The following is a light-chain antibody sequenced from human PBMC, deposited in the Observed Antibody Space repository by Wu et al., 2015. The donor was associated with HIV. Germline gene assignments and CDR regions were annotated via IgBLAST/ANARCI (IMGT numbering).Light chain of an antibody. J-gene: IGKJ1*01. V-gene: IGKV1-9*01. CDR1: QGISSY. Sequence: DIQLTQSPSFLSASIGDRVTITCRASQGISSYLVWYQQKPGKAPKLLIYTASTLESGVPSRFSGSGSETEFTLSINSLQPDDFATYYCQEYDQYSRTFGQGTKVEMK. CDR2: TAS. CDR3: QEYDQYSRT.